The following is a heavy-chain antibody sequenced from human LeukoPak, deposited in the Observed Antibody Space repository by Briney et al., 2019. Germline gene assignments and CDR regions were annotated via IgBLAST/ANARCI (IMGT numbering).Heavy chain of an antibody. CDR3: ARDRCSSTSCYWEGGMDV. CDR1: GFTFSSYW. V-gene: IGHV3-7*01. CDR2: IEQDGSEK. J-gene: IGHJ6*02. Sequence: GGSLRLSCAASGFTFSSYWMSWVRQAPGKGLEWVANIEQDGSEKYYVDSVKGRFTISRDNAKNSLYLQMNSLRAEDTAVYYCARDRCSSTSCYWEGGMDVWGQGTTVTVSS. D-gene: IGHD2-2*01.